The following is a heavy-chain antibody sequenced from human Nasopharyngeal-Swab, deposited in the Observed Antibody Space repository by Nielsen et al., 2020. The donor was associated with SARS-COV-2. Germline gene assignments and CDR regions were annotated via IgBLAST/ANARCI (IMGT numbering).Heavy chain of an antibody. Sequence: GGSLRLSCAASGFTFSDYSMNWVRQAPGKGLEWVSYISSSSSTIYYADSVKGRFTISRDNAKNSLYLQMNSLRAEDTAVYYCARTNDYYDSSGYPYWGQGTLVTVSS. J-gene: IGHJ4*02. CDR1: GFTFSDYS. V-gene: IGHV3-48*04. CDR2: ISSSSSTI. D-gene: IGHD3-22*01. CDR3: ARTNDYYDSSGYPY.